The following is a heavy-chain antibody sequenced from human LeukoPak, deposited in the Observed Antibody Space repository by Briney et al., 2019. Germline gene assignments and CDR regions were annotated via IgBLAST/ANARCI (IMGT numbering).Heavy chain of an antibody. V-gene: IGHV4-39*01. J-gene: IGHJ4*02. CDR3: ARVGYRDPRTPAIDY. CDR1: GGCLSSSSYY. Sequence: PSETLSLTCTVSGGCLSSSSYYWGWIRQPPGKGLEWIGSIYYSGSTYYNPSLKSRVTISVDTSKNQFSLKLSSVTAADTAVYYCARVGYRDPRTPAIDYWGQGTLVTVSS. CDR2: IYYSGST. D-gene: IGHD5-18*01.